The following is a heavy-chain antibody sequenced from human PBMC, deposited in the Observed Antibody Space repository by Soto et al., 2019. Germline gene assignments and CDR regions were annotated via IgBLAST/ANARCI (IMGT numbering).Heavy chain of an antibody. CDR2: ISYDGSNK. CDR1: GFTFSSYG. D-gene: IGHD2-21*02. Sequence: QVQLVESGGGVVQPGRSLRLSCAASGFTFSSYGMHWVRQAPGKGLEWVAVISYDGSNKYYADSVKGRFTISRDNSKNTLYLQMNSLRAEDTAVYYCAKDPKGCGGDCPLDYWGQGTLVTVSS. J-gene: IGHJ4*02. CDR3: AKDPKGCGGDCPLDY. V-gene: IGHV3-30*18.